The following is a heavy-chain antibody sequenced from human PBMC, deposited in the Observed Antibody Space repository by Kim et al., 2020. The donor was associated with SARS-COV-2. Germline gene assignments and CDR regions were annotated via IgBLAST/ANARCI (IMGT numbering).Heavy chain of an antibody. CDR2: ISGCSDLI. CDR3: ARNLVATTVGLGF. V-gene: IGHV3-21*01. J-gene: IGHJ4*02. Sequence: GGSLRLSCAASGFTFSSYTMHWVRQAPGKGLEWVSSISGCSDLIFYADSVKGRFTISRDSAKNSLYLQMNSLRAEDTAVYYCARNLVATTVGLGFWGQGT. D-gene: IGHD5-12*01. CDR1: GFTFSSYT.